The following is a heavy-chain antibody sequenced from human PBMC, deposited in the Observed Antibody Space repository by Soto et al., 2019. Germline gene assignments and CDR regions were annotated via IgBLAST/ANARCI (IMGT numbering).Heavy chain of an antibody. V-gene: IGHV4-39*01. J-gene: IGHJ4*02. CDR3: VSQRTSVLPQAYFDY. CDR1: GGSVSDSNYY. D-gene: IGHD2-8*01. Sequence: SETLALTGTVSGGSVSDSNYYWGWIRQSPGKGLEWIGSVYYRGRSYSKSSVKSRVTISVDTSKNQFSLNLNSVTASDTAVYYCVSQRTSVLPQAYFDYWGQGALVTVSS. CDR2: VYYRGRS.